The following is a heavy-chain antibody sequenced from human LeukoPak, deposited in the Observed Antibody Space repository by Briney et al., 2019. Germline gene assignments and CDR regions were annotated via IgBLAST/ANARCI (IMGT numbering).Heavy chain of an antibody. CDR3: ARAKYYNSTNYFDY. CDR1: GGTFSSYA. Sequence: ASVTVSCKASGGTFSSYAISWVRQPPGQGLEWMGRIIPILGIANYAQKFQGRVTITADKSTSTAYMELSSLRSEDTAVYYCARAKYYNSTNYFDYWGQGTLVTVSS. J-gene: IGHJ4*02. V-gene: IGHV1-69*04. CDR2: IIPILGIA. D-gene: IGHD2/OR15-2a*01.